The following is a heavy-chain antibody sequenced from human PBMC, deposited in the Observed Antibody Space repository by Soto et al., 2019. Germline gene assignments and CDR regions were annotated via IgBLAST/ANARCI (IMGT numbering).Heavy chain of an antibody. CDR3: TTGLPCQR. CDR1: GFTFSTAW. J-gene: IGHJ1*01. Sequence: EVQLVESGGGLVKPGGTLRLSCAASGFTFSTAWMSWVRQAPGKGLEWVGRIKSKTDGGTTDYAAPVKGRFTISRDDSKNTLYLQMTSLKAEDAGVYYCTTGLPCQRWGQGTMVTVSS. CDR2: IKSKTDGGTT. V-gene: IGHV3-15*01.